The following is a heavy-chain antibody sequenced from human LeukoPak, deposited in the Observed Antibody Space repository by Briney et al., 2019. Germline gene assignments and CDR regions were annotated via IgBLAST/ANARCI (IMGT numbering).Heavy chain of an antibody. CDR1: GGNCNNDW. CDR3: ASDLGGAYGDY. Sequence: TGKVSCRTCGGNCNNDWIAWLRKAPEQGLEWMGGIIPSYGTANYAQKFQGRVTITTDESTSTAYIELSRLTSEDTAVYFCASDLGGAYGDYWGQGTLVTVSS. CDR2: IIPSYGTA. D-gene: IGHD4-17*01. J-gene: IGHJ4*02. V-gene: IGHV1-69*05.